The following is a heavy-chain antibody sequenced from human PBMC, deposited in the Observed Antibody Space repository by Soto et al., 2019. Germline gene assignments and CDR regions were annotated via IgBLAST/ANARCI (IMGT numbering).Heavy chain of an antibody. Sequence: PGGSLRLSCAASGFTFSDHYMSWLRQAPGKGLEWVSYISSSGSTIYYADSVKGRFIISRDNAKNSLYLQMNSLRAEDTAVYYCASPYAISFHYWGQGALVTVSS. CDR2: ISSSGSTI. CDR3: ASPYAISFHY. V-gene: IGHV3-11*01. D-gene: IGHD2-8*01. CDR1: GFTFSDHY. J-gene: IGHJ4*02.